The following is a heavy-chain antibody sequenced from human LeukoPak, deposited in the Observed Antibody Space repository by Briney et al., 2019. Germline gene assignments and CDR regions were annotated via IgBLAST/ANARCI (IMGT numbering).Heavy chain of an antibody. J-gene: IGHJ4*02. V-gene: IGHV3-30-3*01. Sequence: GGSLRLSCAASGFTFSSYAMHWVRQAPGKGLEWVAVISYDGSNKYYADSVKGRFTISRDNSKNTLYLQMNSLRAEDTAVYYCATTDTAMVTGFDYWGQGTLVTVSS. CDR1: GFTFSSYA. D-gene: IGHD5-18*01. CDR2: ISYDGSNK. CDR3: ATTDTAMVTGFDY.